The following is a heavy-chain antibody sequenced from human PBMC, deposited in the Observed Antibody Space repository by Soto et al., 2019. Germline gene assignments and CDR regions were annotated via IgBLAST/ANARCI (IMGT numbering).Heavy chain of an antibody. CDR1: GFSVSDYY. Sequence: GGSLRLSCAASGFSVSDYYMNWVRQAPGKGLEWVSIIYGGRTTYYADSVKGRFTISRDDSKNTLYLQMNSLRPEDTALYYCVRGPADSMLRLLEWPYGDYWGQGTLVTVSS. CDR2: IYGGRTT. V-gene: IGHV3-53*01. J-gene: IGHJ4*02. CDR3: VRGPADSMLRLLEWPYGDY. D-gene: IGHD3-3*01.